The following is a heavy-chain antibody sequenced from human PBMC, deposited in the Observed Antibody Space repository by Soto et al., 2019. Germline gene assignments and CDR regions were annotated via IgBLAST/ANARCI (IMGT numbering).Heavy chain of an antibody. CDR3: AKRGGFVVATTNYFDY. D-gene: IGHD2-15*01. V-gene: IGHV3-33*06. CDR2: IWYDGSNK. CDR1: GFTFSSYG. Sequence: GGSLRLSCAASGFTFSSYGMHWVRQAPGKGLEWVAVIWYDGSNKYYADSVKGRFTISRDNSKNTLYLQMNSLRAEDTAVYYCAKRGGFVVATTNYFDYWGQGTLVTVSS. J-gene: IGHJ4*02.